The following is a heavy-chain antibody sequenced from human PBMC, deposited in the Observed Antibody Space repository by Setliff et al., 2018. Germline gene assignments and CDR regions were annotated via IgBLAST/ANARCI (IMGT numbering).Heavy chain of an antibody. CDR2: INPNSGGT. CDR1: GYTFSGYY. CDR3: ARDLVGYCSGGSCYDWDY. Sequence: ASVKVSCKASGYTFSGYYMHWVRQAPGQGLEWMGRINPNSGGTNYAQKFQGRVTMTSDSSISTAYMELSGLRSDDTAMYYCARDLVGYCSGGSCYDWDYWGQGTLVTVSS. J-gene: IGHJ4*02. V-gene: IGHV1-2*06. D-gene: IGHD2-15*01.